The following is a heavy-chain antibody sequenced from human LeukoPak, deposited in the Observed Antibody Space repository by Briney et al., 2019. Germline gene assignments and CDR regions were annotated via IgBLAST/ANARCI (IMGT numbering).Heavy chain of an antibody. V-gene: IGHV1-46*01. CDR1: GYTFTSYY. D-gene: IGHD2-15*01. Sequence: ASVKVSCKASGYTFTSYYMHWVRQAPGQGLEWMGIINPSGGSTSYAQKFQGRVTMTRDMSTSTVYMELSSLRAEDTALYYCARGGVVVTVTYYYYMDVWGKGTTVTVSS. CDR3: ARGGVVVTVTYYYYMDV. CDR2: INPSGGST. J-gene: IGHJ6*03.